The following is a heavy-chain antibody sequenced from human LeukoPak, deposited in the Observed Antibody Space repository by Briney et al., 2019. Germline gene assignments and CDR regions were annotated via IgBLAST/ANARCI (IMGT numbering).Heavy chain of an antibody. CDR2: ISGNGDST. CDR1: GLTCISYA. V-gene: IGHV3-23*01. D-gene: IGHD4-11*01. Sequence: PGGSLRLSCAASGLTCISYAMAWVRQAPGKWLEWVSSISGNGDSTYYADSVKGRFTISRDNSKNTLYLQMNSLRAEDTAVYYCAKIISVNPIDYWGQGTLVTVSS. CDR3: AKIISVNPIDY. J-gene: IGHJ4*02.